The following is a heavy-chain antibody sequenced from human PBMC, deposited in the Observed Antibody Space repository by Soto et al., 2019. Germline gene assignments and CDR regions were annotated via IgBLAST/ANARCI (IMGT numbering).Heavy chain of an antibody. CDR3: ARGLDSSFDNSGPSWDAALDI. V-gene: IGHV1-69*06. D-gene: IGHD5-12*01. CDR2: SIPEFGTA. J-gene: IGHJ3*02. CDR1: GGTFXXYA. Sequence: QVQLVQSGPEVKKPGSSVKVSCKASGGTFXXYAITXVXXXXXXXXXXXXWSIPEFGTANYAQKFQDRARISAVRSMSTAYMELTGLTFDDTAVYYCARGLDSSFDNSGPSWDAALDIWGQGTLVTVS.